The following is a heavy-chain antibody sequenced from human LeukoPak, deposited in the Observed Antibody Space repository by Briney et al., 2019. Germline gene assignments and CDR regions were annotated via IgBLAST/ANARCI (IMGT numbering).Heavy chain of an antibody. J-gene: IGHJ4*02. D-gene: IGHD7-27*01. V-gene: IGHV1-2*02. Sequence: ASVTLSCKASGFTFTDHYMHWVRQAPGQGLEWMGWINAKRGDTNYAQNFQDRVTMTRDTSISTVYMKLSRLTVDDTAVYYCARDHDWGVDNWGQGTLVTVSS. CDR1: GFTFTDHY. CDR2: INAKRGDT. CDR3: ARDHDWGVDN.